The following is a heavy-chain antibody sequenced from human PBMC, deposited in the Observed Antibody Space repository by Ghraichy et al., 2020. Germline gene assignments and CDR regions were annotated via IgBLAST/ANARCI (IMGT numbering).Heavy chain of an antibody. D-gene: IGHD3-16*01. CDR2: IHHSGSA. J-gene: IGHJ2*01. V-gene: IGHV4-4*02. Sequence: SETLSLTCAVSSGSISGDHWWSWVRQSPGKGLEWIGDIHHSGSANYNPSLRSRVTISVDKSTNQFSLKLSSVTAADTAVYYCARVFGARRYGYFDLWGRGTLVTVSS. CDR3: ARVFGARRYGYFDL. CDR1: SGSISGDHW.